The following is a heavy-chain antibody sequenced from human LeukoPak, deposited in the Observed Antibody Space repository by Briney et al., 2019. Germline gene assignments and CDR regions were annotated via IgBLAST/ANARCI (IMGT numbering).Heavy chain of an antibody. D-gene: IGHD1-26*01. J-gene: IGHJ4*02. Sequence: PGGSLRLSCAASGFTFSNYGMHWVRQAPGKGLEWVALIWHDGSNKYYADSVKGRFTISRDNSKNTLYLQMSSLRAEDTAVYYCAGGSGISDFWGQGTLVTVSS. V-gene: IGHV3-33*01. CDR3: AGGSGISDF. CDR1: GFTFSNYG. CDR2: IWHDGSNK.